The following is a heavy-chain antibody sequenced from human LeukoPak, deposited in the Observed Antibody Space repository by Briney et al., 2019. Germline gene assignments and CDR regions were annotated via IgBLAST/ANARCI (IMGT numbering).Heavy chain of an antibody. CDR3: ARVHLRPY. CDR2: LSMSGTST. J-gene: IGHJ4*02. Sequence: GGTLRLSCAASGFSLSDYYVTWIRQPPGKGLEWVSYLSMSGTSTKYAGSVKGRFTISRDNAKNLVFLEMTGLRADDTAVYYCARVHLRPYWGQGTLVTVSS. CDR1: GFSLSDYY. V-gene: IGHV3-11*01.